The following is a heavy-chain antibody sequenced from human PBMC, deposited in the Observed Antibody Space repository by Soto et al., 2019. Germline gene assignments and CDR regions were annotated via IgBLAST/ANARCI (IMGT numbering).Heavy chain of an antibody. CDR1: GYTFTSYG. Sequence: ASVKVSCKASGYTFTSYGISWVRQAPGQGLEWMGWISAYNGNTNYAQKLQGRVTMTTDTSTSTAYMELSSVTAADTAVYYCARETTGYSGYDMIYFDYWGQGTLVTVSS. V-gene: IGHV1-18*01. CDR3: ARETTGYSGYDMIYFDY. J-gene: IGHJ4*02. CDR2: ISAYNGNT. D-gene: IGHD5-12*01.